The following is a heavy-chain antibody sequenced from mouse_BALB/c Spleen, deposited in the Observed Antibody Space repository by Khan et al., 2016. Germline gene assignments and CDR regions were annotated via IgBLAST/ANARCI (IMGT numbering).Heavy chain of an antibody. CDR1: GYSITSDYA. D-gene: IGHD2-2*01. V-gene: IGHV3-2*02. Sequence: EVQLQESGPGLVKPSQSLSLTCTVTGYSITSDYAWNWIRQFPGNKLEWMGYISYSGSTSYNPFLKSRISITRDTSKNQFFLPLNSVTTGDPATYYCARWGYDAYFDYWGQGRTLTVAS. J-gene: IGHJ2*01. CDR2: ISYSGST. CDR3: ARWGYDAYFDY.